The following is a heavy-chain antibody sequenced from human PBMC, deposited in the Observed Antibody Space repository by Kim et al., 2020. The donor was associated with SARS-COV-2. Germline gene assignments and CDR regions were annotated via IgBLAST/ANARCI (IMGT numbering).Heavy chain of an antibody. Sequence: GGSLRLSCVASGFTFDIYAMSWVRQAPGKGLEWVSVISGGGVNKFYADSVRGRFTISRYNSKNTLFLQMNSLRDEDTALYYCAKVVIMDDYNYYYYYAMDVWGQGTTVTVSS. CDR1: GFTFDIYA. CDR2: ISGGGVNK. J-gene: IGHJ6*02. V-gene: IGHV3-23*01. D-gene: IGHD2-21*01. CDR3: AKVVIMDDYNYYYYYAMDV.